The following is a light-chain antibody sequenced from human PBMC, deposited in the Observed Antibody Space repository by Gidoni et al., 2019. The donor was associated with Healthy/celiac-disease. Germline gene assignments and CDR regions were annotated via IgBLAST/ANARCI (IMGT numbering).Light chain of an antibody. CDR1: QSVSSY. Sequence: EIVLTQSPATLSLSPGERATLSCRASQSVSSYLTWYQQKPGQAPRLLIYDASNRATGIPARFSGSGSGTDFTLTISSLEPEDFAIYYCQQRSNWQEYTFGQXTKLEIK. J-gene: IGKJ2*01. V-gene: IGKV3-11*01. CDR2: DAS. CDR3: QQRSNWQEYT.